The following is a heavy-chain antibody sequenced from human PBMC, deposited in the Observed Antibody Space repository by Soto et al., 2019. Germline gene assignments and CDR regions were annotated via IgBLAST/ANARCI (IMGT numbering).Heavy chain of an antibody. CDR3: ARGIVVVVAATTLATRPTYNWFDP. D-gene: IGHD2-15*01. CDR1: GGSFSGYY. Sequence: SETLSLTCAVYGGSFSGYYWSWIRQPPGKGLEWIGEINHSGSTNYNPSLKSRVTISVDTSKNQFSLKLSSVTAADTAVYYCARGIVVVVAATTLATRPTYNWFDPWGQGTLVTVSS. J-gene: IGHJ5*02. V-gene: IGHV4-34*01. CDR2: INHSGST.